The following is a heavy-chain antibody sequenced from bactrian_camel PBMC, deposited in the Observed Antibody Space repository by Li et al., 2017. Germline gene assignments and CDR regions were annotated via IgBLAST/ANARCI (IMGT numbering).Heavy chain of an antibody. Sequence: VQLVESGGGLVQPGGSLRLSCAASGFTFSSYDMNWVRQAPGKGLEWVSGINSGGTYTYYADPVKGRFTISRDNDKNTVYLQMNSLKTEDTAVYYCAADLILAPRRISNPCRMSRGTQVTVS. CDR1: GFTFSSYD. V-gene: IGHV3S40*01. CDR2: INSGGTYT. J-gene: IGHJ4*01.